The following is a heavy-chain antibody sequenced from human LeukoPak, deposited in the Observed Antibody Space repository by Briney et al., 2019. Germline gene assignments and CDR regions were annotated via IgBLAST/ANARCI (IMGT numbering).Heavy chain of an antibody. CDR2: ISSYNGNT. D-gene: IGHD6-13*01. CDR3: ARDRASAGTGGAY. CDR1: GYTFTYHG. V-gene: IGHV1-18*01. J-gene: IGHJ4*02. Sequence: ASVKVSCKASGYTFTYHGFSWVRQAPGQGLEWMGWISSYNGNTNYLEKFQGRLTMATDTSTSTTYMELRSLTSDDTAVYHCARDRASAGTGGAYWGQGSLVTVSS.